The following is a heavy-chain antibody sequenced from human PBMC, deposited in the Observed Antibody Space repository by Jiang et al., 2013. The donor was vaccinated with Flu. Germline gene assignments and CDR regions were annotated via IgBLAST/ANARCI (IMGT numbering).Heavy chain of an antibody. CDR3: ATTFHQGSPNHSNRFTFDY. Sequence: KPSETLSLTCTVSGGSISSSSYYWGWIRQPPGKGLEWIGSIYYSGSTYYNPSLKSRVTISVDTSKNQFSLKLSSVTAADTAVYYCATTFHQGSPNHSNRFTFDYWGQGTLVTVSS. CDR2: IYYSGST. D-gene: IGHD1-14*01. J-gene: IGHJ4*02. CDR1: GGSISSSSYY. V-gene: IGHV4-39*01.